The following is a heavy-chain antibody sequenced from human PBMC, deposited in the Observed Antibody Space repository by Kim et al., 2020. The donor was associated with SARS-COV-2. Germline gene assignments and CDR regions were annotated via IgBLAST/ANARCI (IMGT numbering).Heavy chain of an antibody. CDR2: IRSKAYGGTT. Sequence: GGSLRLSCTASGFTFGDYAMSWFRQAPGKGLEWVGFIRSKAYGGTTEYAASVKGRFTISRDDSKSIAYLQMNSLKTEDTAVYYCTRDRVLALYTDAFDIWGQGTMVTVSA. CDR1: GFTFGDYA. CDR3: TRDRVLALYTDAFDI. D-gene: IGHD1-1*01. J-gene: IGHJ3*02. V-gene: IGHV3-49*03.